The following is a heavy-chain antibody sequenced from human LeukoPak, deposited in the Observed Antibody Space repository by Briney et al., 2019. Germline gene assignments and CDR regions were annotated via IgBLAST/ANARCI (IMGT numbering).Heavy chain of an antibody. V-gene: IGHV3-64D*06. CDR2: ISGSGNGFSI. CDR3: VKDFGRVRGTPDS. CDR1: GFVFSIYA. J-gene: IGHJ4*02. Sequence: GGSLRLSCSASGFVFSIYAMYWVRQTPGKGPEYVSTISGSGNGFSIYYADSVKGRFTISRDDSKSILYLQMNGLRSEDTAVYYCVKDFGRVRGTPDSWGQGTLVTVSS. D-gene: IGHD3-16*01.